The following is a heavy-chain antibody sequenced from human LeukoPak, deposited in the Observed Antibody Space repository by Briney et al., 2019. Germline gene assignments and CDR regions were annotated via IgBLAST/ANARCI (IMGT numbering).Heavy chain of an antibody. CDR1: GFTFSSYG. V-gene: IGHV3-33*01. Sequence: GRSLRLSCAASGFTFSSYGMHWVRQAPGKGLEWVAVIWYDGSNKYYADSVKGRFTISRDNSKNTLYLQMNSLRAEDTAVYYCARDYGYSSYDGRGDYWGQGTLVTVSS. CDR2: IWYDGSNK. J-gene: IGHJ4*02. D-gene: IGHD6-13*01. CDR3: ARDYGYSSYDGRGDY.